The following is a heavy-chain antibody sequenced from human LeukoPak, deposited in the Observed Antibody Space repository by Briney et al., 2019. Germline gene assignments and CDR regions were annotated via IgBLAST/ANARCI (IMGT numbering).Heavy chain of an antibody. CDR3: AKAAADWYFDV. Sequence: TGGSLRLSCVASGFNFNDYAMHWVRHAPGKGLEWVSGISWNSRTKDYADSVKGRFIISRDYAQRSLFLQMNSLATEDTAFYYCAKAAADWYFDVWGRGTLVTVSS. J-gene: IGHJ2*01. D-gene: IGHD6-25*01. CDR2: ISWNSRTK. V-gene: IGHV3-9*01. CDR1: GFNFNDYA.